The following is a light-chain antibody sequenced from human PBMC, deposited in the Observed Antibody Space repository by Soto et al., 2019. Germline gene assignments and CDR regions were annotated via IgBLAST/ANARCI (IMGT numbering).Light chain of an antibody. CDR1: QSVSSY. CDR2: DAS. J-gene: IGKJ1*01. Sequence: EIVLTQSPATLSLSPGERATLSCRASQSVSSYLAWYQQKPGQAPRLLIYDASNRATGIPARFSGSGSGTDFTLTISSLEPEDFAVYFCQHYGSSLWTFGQGTKVDI. CDR3: QHYGSSLWT. V-gene: IGKV3-11*01.